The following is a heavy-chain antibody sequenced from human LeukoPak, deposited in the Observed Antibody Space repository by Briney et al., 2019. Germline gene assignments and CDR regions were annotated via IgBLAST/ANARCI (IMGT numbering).Heavy chain of an antibody. Sequence: GGSLRLSCAASGFTFSSYAMHWVRQAPGKGLEWVAVISYDGSNKYYADSVKGRFTISRDNSKNTLYLQMNSLRAEDTAVYYCAREGRDGYSYYFDYWGQGTLVTVSS. V-gene: IGHV3-30*04. J-gene: IGHJ4*02. D-gene: IGHD5-24*01. CDR1: GFTFSSYA. CDR2: ISYDGSNK. CDR3: AREGRDGYSYYFDY.